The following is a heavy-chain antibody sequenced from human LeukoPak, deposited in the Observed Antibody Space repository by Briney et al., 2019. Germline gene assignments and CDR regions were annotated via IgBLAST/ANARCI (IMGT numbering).Heavy chain of an antibody. V-gene: IGHV3-30-3*01. J-gene: IGHJ4*02. CDR2: ISYDGSNK. CDR3: ARAPWVLEWLAIVSYYFDY. Sequence: GGSLRLSCAASGFTFSSYAMHWVRQAPGKELEWVAVISYDGSNKYYADSVKGRFTTSRDNSKNTLYLQMNSLRAEDTAVYYCARAPWVLEWLAIVSYYFDYWGQGTLVTVSS. D-gene: IGHD3-3*01. CDR1: GFTFSSYA.